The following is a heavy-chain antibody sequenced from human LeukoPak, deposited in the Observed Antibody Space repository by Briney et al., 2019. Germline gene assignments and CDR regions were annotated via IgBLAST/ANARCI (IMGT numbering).Heavy chain of an antibody. V-gene: IGHV3-13*01. CDR1: GFTFSKDD. Sequence: GGSLRLSCAASGFTFSKDDFHWVRQAPGKGLEWVAAIGVTGDTYYADSVKGRFTISRDNSKNTLYLQMNSLRAEDTAVYYCARGLPGTLFDYWGQGTLVTVSS. J-gene: IGHJ4*02. D-gene: IGHD1-1*01. CDR2: IGVTGDT. CDR3: ARGLPGTLFDY.